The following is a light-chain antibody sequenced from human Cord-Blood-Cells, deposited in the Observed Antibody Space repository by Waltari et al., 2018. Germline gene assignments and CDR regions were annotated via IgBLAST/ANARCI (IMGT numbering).Light chain of an antibody. CDR2: LNSDGSH. V-gene: IGLV4-69*01. CDR1: SGHSSYA. J-gene: IGLJ3*02. CDR3: QTWGTGIWV. Sequence: QLVLTQSPSASASLGASVKLTCTLSSGHSSYAIAWHQQQPEKGPRYLMKLNSDGSHSKGDGIPDRYSVFSSGAERYLTISGLQSEDEADYYCQTWGTGIWVFGGGTKLTVL.